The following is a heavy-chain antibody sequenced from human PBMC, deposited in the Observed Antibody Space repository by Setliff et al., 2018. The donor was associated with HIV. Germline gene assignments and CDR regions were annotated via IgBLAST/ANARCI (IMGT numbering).Heavy chain of an antibody. V-gene: IGHV4-39*01. J-gene: IGHJ4*02. CDR2: VYYSGNT. Sequence: SETLSLTCSVSGGSISSSAYYWGWIRQPPGKGLEWIGTVYYSGNTYYSPSLKSRVTIFVDTSKNQFSLRLNSVTAADTSVYYCTIPASSLAPNWGQGTQVTVSS. CDR3: TIPASSLAPN. CDR1: GGSISSSAYY.